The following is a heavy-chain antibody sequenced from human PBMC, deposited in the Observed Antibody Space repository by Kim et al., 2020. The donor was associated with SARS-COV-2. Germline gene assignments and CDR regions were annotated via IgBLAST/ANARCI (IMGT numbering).Heavy chain of an antibody. CDR1: GFTVSSNY. D-gene: IGHD3-3*01. CDR2: IYSGGST. J-gene: IGHJ6*02. CDR3: ARERYDFWSGTTEEDYYYYYGMDV. V-gene: IGHV3-53*04. Sequence: GGSLRLSCAASGFTVSSNYMSWVRQAPGKGLEWVSVIYSGGSTYYADSVKGRFTISRHNSKNTLYLQMNSLRAEDTAVYYCARERYDFWSGTTEEDYYYYYGMDVWGQGTTVTVSS.